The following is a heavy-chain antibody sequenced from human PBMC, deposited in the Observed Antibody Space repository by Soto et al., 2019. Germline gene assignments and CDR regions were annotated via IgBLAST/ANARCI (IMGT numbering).Heavy chain of an antibody. CDR2: ISGSGSTI. V-gene: IGHV3-11*01. D-gene: IGHD4-17*01. CDR1: EFTFSDYA. Sequence: GALRLSCAASEFTFSDYAMSWIRQAPGKGLEWVSYISGSGSTIYYADSVKGRFTISRDNAKNSLYLQMNSLRAEDTAVYYCAAVWRYDNGAEPHYYSYYGMDVWGQGTTVTVSS. J-gene: IGHJ6*02. CDR3: AAVWRYDNGAEPHYYSYYGMDV.